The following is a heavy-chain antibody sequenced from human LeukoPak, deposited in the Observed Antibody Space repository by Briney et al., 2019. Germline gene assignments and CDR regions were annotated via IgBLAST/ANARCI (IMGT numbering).Heavy chain of an antibody. CDR2: IIPIFGTA. Sequence: SVKVSCKASGGTFSSYAISWVRQAPGQGLEWMGGIIPIFGTANYAQKFQGGVTITTDESTSTAYMELSSLRSEDTAVYYCASGSRVLRFLEWLSVDYWGQGTLVTVSS. D-gene: IGHD3-3*01. CDR1: GGTFSSYA. J-gene: IGHJ4*02. V-gene: IGHV1-69*05. CDR3: ASGSRVLRFLEWLSVDY.